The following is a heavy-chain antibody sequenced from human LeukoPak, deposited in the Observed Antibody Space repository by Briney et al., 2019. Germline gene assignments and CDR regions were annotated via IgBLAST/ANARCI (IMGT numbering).Heavy chain of an antibody. CDR3: AKGGSRDDAFDI. D-gene: IGHD1-26*01. CDR1: GFTFSSYG. V-gene: IGHV3-30*02. Sequence: GGSLRLSCAASGFTFSSYGMHWVRQAPGKGLEWVAFIRYDGSNNYYADSVKGRFTISRDNSKNTPYLQMNSLRAEDTAVYYCAKGGSRDDAFDIWGQGTMVTVSS. J-gene: IGHJ3*02. CDR2: IRYDGSNN.